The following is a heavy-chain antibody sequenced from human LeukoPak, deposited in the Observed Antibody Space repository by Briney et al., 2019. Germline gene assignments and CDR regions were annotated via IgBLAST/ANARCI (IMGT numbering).Heavy chain of an antibody. Sequence: GESLKISCKGSGYSFTSYWIGWVRQMPGKGLEWTGIIYPGDSDTRYSPSFQGQVTISADKSISTAYLQWSSLKASDTAMYYCARRPAANIGQAPGGFDYWGQGTLVTVSS. CDR2: IYPGDSDT. CDR3: ARRPAANIGQAPGGFDY. D-gene: IGHD2-2*01. V-gene: IGHV5-51*01. J-gene: IGHJ4*02. CDR1: GYSFTSYW.